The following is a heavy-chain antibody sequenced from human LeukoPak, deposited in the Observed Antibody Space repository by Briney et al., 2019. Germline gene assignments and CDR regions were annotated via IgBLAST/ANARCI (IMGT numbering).Heavy chain of an antibody. CDR2: IYYSGST. D-gene: IGHD3-16*02. CDR3: ARRDNYDYVWGSYHPDY. Sequence: SETLSLTCTVSGGSISSSSYYWGWIRQPPGKGLEWIGSIYYSGSTYYNPSLKSRVTISVDTSKNQFSLKLGSVTAADTAVYYCARRDNYDYVWGSYHPDYWGQGTLVTVSS. J-gene: IGHJ4*02. V-gene: IGHV4-39*01. CDR1: GGSISSSSYY.